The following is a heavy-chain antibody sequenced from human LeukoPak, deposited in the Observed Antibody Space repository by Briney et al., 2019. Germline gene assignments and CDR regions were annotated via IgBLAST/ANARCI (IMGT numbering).Heavy chain of an antibody. CDR2: ITSSSSYI. CDR1: GFTFSSYS. CDR3: ARDRAALKVGATDY. D-gene: IGHD1-26*01. Sequence: GGSLRLSCAASGFTFSSYSMNWFRQAPGKGLDWVSSITSSSSYIYYADSVKGRFTISRDNAKNSLYLQMNSLRAEDTAVYYCARDRAALKVGATDYWGQGTLVTVSS. V-gene: IGHV3-21*01. J-gene: IGHJ4*02.